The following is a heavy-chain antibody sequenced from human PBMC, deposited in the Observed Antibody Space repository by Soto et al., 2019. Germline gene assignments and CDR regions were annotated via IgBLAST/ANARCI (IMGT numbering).Heavy chain of an antibody. D-gene: IGHD3-16*01. V-gene: IGHV4-31*03. Sequence: SETLSLTCTVSGGSISSGGYYWSWIRQHPGKGLEWIGYIYYSGSTYYNPSLKSRVTISVDTSKNQFSLKLSSVTAADTAVYYCARDRMAFGGVTDYWGQGTLVTVPQ. CDR3: ARDRMAFGGVTDY. CDR1: GGSISSGGYY. J-gene: IGHJ4*02. CDR2: IYYSGST.